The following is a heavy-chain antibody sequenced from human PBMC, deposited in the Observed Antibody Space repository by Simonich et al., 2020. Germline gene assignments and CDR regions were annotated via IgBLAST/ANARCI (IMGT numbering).Heavy chain of an antibody. J-gene: IGHJ4*02. CDR1: GGSISSSY. CDR3: AGLPDY. CDR2: IYYSGST. V-gene: IGHV4-59*08. Sequence: QVQLQESGPGLVKPSETLSLTCPVSGGSISSSYWSWIRPPPGKGLEWIGYIYYSGSTNYNPTLKSRVTISVDTTKNQFSLKLSSVTAADTAVYYCAGLPDYWGQGTLVTVSS.